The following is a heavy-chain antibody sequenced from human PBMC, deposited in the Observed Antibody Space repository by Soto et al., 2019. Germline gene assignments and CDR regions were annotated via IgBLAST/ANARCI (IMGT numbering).Heavy chain of an antibody. CDR2: ITDDRNKR. V-gene: IGHV3-30-3*01. Sequence: PGGSLRLSCETYGFNFNDYTMHWVRQAPGKGLEWVAIITDDRNKRYYTDSVKGRFTVSRDDSKSTLYLQMNSLRPEDTAMYYCARDVKDVRVGAPSGGDVWGQGTTVTVSS. D-gene: IGHD1-26*01. CDR3: ARDVKDVRVGAPSGGDV. CDR1: GFNFNDYT. J-gene: IGHJ6*02.